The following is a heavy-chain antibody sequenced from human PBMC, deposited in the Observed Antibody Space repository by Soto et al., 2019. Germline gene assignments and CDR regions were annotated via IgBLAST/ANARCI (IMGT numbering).Heavy chain of an antibody. CDR2: IFYSGST. Sequence: SETLSLTCTVSGDSVSRSYYYWGWIRQPPGKGLEWIGSIFYSGSTYYNPSLKSRVTISVDTSKNQFSLKLSSVTAADTAVYYCARRGSSRQIYHYGMDVWGPGTTVTVSS. CDR3: ARRGSSRQIYHYGMDV. D-gene: IGHD6-13*01. V-gene: IGHV4-39*01. J-gene: IGHJ6*02. CDR1: GDSVSRSYYY.